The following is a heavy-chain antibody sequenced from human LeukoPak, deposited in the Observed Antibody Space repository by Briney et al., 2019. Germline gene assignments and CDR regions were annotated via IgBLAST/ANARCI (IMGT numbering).Heavy chain of an antibody. Sequence: GGSLRVSCAASGIAFENYAMNWVRQAPGKGLEWFSLIGEDGSTTWYADSVKGRFTISRDNGKNSLYLHMNSLRAEDTALYYCGKGFSVLTSKDYFYYHGLDVWGQGTPVTVSS. V-gene: IGHV3-43*02. CDR2: IGEDGSTT. CDR3: GKGFSVLTSKDYFYYHGLDV. D-gene: IGHD3-9*01. CDR1: GIAFENYA. J-gene: IGHJ6*02.